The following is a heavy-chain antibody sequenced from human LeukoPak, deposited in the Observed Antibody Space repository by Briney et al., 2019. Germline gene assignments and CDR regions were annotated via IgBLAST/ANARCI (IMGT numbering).Heavy chain of an antibody. CDR2: IKQDGSEK. CDR3: ARDFFSNDYDQ. CDR1: GFTFSSYW. J-gene: IGHJ5*02. D-gene: IGHD2-8*01. V-gene: IGHV3-7*01. Sequence: GGSLRLSCTASGFTFSSYWMTWVRQAPGKGLEWLANIKQDGSEKMYVDSVKGRFTISRDNARNSLYLQMSSLRAEDTAVYYCARDFFSNDYDQWGQGTLVTVSS.